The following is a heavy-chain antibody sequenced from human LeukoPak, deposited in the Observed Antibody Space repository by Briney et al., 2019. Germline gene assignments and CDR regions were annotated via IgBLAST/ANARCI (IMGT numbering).Heavy chain of an antibody. Sequence: AGGSLRLSCAASGFTFSSYGMHWVRQAPGKGLEWVAVISYDGSNKYYADSVKGRFTISRDNSKNTLYLQMNSLRAEDTAVYYCAPGGVYTFFDYWGQGTLVTVSS. D-gene: IGHD5/OR15-5a*01. V-gene: IGHV3-30*03. CDR1: GFTFSSYG. CDR3: APGGVYTFFDY. CDR2: ISYDGSNK. J-gene: IGHJ4*02.